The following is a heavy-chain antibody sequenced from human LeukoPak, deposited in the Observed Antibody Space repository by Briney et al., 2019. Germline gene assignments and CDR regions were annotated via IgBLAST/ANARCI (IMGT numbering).Heavy chain of an antibody. J-gene: IGHJ4*02. Sequence: SETLSLTCTVSGYSISSGYYWGWIRQPPGKGLEWIGSIYHSGSTYYNPSLKSRVTISVDTSKNQFSLKLSSVTAADTAVYYCARDRCSGGSCHYFDYWGQGTLVTVSS. CDR3: ARDRCSGGSCHYFDY. D-gene: IGHD2-15*01. V-gene: IGHV4-38-2*02. CDR2: IYHSGST. CDR1: GYSISSGYY.